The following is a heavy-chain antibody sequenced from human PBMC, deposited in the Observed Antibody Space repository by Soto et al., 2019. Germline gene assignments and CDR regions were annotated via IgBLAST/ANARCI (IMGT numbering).Heavy chain of an antibody. J-gene: IGHJ4*02. Sequence: QVQLQESGPGLVQPSETLSLTCTVSGVSITSYYWTWIRQPPGKGLEWIGYIYYRGSTNYNHSLKSRVTISVDTSKNQFSLKLSSVTAADTAVYYCARAYSDDYGDSQLDYWGQGTLVTVSS. D-gene: IGHD4-17*01. V-gene: IGHV4-59*01. CDR1: GVSITSYY. CDR3: ARAYSDDYGDSQLDY. CDR2: IYYRGST.